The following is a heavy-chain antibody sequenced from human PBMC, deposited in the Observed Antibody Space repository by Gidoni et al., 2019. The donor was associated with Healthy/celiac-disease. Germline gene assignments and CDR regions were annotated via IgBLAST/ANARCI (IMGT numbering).Heavy chain of an antibody. J-gene: IGHJ4*02. CDR1: GFTFSSYA. D-gene: IGHD3-16*01. CDR3: AKDGGVFLYYFDY. CDR2: ISGSGGST. V-gene: IGHV3-23*01. Sequence: EVQRLASGGGLVQPGGSLRRSCAASGFTFSSYAMSWVRQAPGKGLEWVSAISGSGGSTYYADSVKGRFTISRDNSKNTLYLQMNSLRAEDTAVYYCAKDGGVFLYYFDYWGQGTLVTVSS.